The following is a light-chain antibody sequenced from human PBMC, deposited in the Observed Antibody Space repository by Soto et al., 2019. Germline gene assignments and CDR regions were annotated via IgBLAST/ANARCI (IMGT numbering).Light chain of an antibody. CDR1: SSDVGGYKY. CDR3: GSYAGNTVGV. V-gene: IGLV2-8*01. CDR2: EVS. J-gene: IGLJ2*01. Sequence: QSALTQPPSASGSPGQSVTISCTGTSSDVGGYKYVSWYQQHPGKAPKLMIYEVSTRPSGIPHRFSGSKTGNTASLAVSGLQAEDDADYYCGSYAGNTVGVLGGGTKETLL.